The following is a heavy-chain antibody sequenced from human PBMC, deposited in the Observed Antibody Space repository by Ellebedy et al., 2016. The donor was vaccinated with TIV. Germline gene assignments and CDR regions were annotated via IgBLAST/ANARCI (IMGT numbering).Heavy chain of an antibody. D-gene: IGHD7-27*01. V-gene: IGHV4-31*03. J-gene: IGHJ3*02. CDR1: GGSISSGGYY. CDR3: ARCNWDNGSAFDI. CDR2: ISYSGTT. Sequence: SETLSLXXTVSGGSISSGGYYWSWIRQHPGKGLEWIGYISYSGTTNYNPSLKSRVTMSIDRSKRQFSLTLTSVTAADTAVYYCARCNWDNGSAFDIWGQGTTVIVSS.